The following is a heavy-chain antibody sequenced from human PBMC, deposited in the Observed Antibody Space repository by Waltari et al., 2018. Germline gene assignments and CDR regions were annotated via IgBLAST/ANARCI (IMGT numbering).Heavy chain of an antibody. D-gene: IGHD5-12*01. CDR2: ISGNTGRT. CDR1: GFTFNSYA. J-gene: IGHJ4*02. V-gene: IGHV3-23*04. Sequence: QLVESGGGLVQPGGSLRLSCAASGFTFNSYAMTWVRQAPGKGRDCVSGISGNTGRTYYAASVKGRFTISRYNSKHTLYLQMNSLRAEDTAVYYCAKDHGFSGNDYPTYLDYWGQGTSVTVSS. CDR3: AKDHGFSGNDYPTYLDY.